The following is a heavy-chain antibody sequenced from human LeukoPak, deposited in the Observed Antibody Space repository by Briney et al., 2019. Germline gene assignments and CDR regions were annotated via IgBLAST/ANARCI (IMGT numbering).Heavy chain of an antibody. CDR3: AELGITMIGGV. J-gene: IGHJ6*04. CDR1: GFTFSDYA. D-gene: IGHD3-10*02. V-gene: IGHV3-7*01. Sequence: GGSLRLACAASGFTFSDYAMSWVRQAPGKGLEWVASIRQDDRYYVDSVKGRFTISRDNAKNSLYLQMNSLRAEDTAVYYCAELGITMIGGVWGKGTTVTISS. CDR2: IRQDDR.